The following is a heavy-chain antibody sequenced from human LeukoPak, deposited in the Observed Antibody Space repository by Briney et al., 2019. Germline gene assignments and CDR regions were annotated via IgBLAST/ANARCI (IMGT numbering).Heavy chain of an antibody. V-gene: IGHV3-23*01. D-gene: IGHD3-10*01. Sequence: GGSLRLSCAASGFTVSSNYMSWVRQAPGKGLEWVSAISGSGGSTYYADSVKGRFTISRDNSKNTLYLQMNSLRAEDTAVYYCAKDPYYYGSGGAFDIWGQGTMVTVSS. CDR1: GFTVSSNY. CDR3: AKDPYYYGSGGAFDI. J-gene: IGHJ3*02. CDR2: ISGSGGST.